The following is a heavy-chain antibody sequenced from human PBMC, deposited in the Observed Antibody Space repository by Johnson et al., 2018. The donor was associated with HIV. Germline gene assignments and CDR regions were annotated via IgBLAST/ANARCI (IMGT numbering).Heavy chain of an antibody. D-gene: IGHD3-22*01. CDR3: AREGNYYDSSSHVFDI. CDR2: ISHDGSNK. J-gene: IGHJ3*02. Sequence: QVQLVESGGGVVQPGRSLRLSCAASGFTFSSYVMHWVRQAPGKGLEWVAVISHDGSNKYYADYVRGRFTISSDKSRNTLYLQMNSLGADDTAVHYCAREGNYYDSSSHVFDIWGQGTMVTVSS. CDR1: GFTFSSYV. V-gene: IGHV3-30-3*01.